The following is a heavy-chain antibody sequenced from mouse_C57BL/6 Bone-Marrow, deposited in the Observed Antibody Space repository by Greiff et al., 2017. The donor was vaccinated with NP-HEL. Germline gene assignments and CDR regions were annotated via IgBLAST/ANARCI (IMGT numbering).Heavy chain of an antibody. V-gene: IGHV5-17*01. J-gene: IGHJ4*01. Sequence: EVQGVESGGGLVKPGGSLKLSCAASGFTFSDYGMHWVRQAPEKGLEWVAYISSGSSTIYYADTGKGRFTISRDNAKNTLFLQMTSLRSEDTAMYYCAPYYYYAMDYWGQGTSVTVSS. CDR2: ISSGSSTI. CDR3: APYYYYAMDY. CDR1: GFTFSDYG.